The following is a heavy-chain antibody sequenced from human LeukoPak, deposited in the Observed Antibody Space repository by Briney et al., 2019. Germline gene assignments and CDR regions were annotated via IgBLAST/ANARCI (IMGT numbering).Heavy chain of an antibody. V-gene: IGHV3-48*03. J-gene: IGHJ5*02. CDR3: ARGDPHADL. CDR1: GFDLNTYE. Sequence: PGGSLRLSCAASGFDLNTYEMNWVRQPPGKGLEWIADITIRGHTKNYADSVKGRFTISRDNAGTSLYLQMNSLRVEDTGVYYCARGDPHADLWGQGTLVTVSS. CDR2: ITIRGHTK.